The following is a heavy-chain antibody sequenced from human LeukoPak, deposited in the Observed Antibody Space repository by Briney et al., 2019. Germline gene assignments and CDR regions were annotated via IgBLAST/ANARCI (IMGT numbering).Heavy chain of an antibody. CDR1: EFTFSSYA. D-gene: IGHD1-14*01. J-gene: IGHJ6*02. Sequence: GGSLRLSCAASEFTFSSYAMSWVRQAPGKGLEWVSAISGNGVSTYYAYSVKGRFTISGDNSQNTLYLQMNSLSAADTAVYYCARGTEPSKPYYYYYGMDVWGQGTTVTVSS. V-gene: IGHV3-23*01. CDR2: ISGNGVST. CDR3: ARGTEPSKPYYYYYGMDV.